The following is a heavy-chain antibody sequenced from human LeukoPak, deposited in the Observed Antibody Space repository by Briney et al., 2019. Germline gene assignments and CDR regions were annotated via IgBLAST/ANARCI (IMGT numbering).Heavy chain of an antibody. CDR1: GGSITSSSYY. CDR3: ARGPTTSGSYNYFDY. J-gene: IGHJ4*02. D-gene: IGHD1-26*01. V-gene: IGHV4-61*09. Sequence: SETLSLTCTVSGGSITSSSYYWSWIRQPAGKGLEWIGHIYTSGSTNYSPSLKSRVSLSVDTSKNQFSLKLNSVTAADTAVYYCARGPTTSGSYNYFDYWGQGTLVTVSS. CDR2: IYTSGST.